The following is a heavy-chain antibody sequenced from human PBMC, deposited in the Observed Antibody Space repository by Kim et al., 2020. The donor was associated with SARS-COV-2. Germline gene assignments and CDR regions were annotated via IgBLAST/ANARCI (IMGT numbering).Heavy chain of an antibody. J-gene: IGHJ5*02. Sequence: SVKVSCKASGGTFSSYAISWVRQAPGQWLEWMGRIIPILGIANYAQKFQGRVTITADKSTSTAYMELSSLRSEDTAVYYCAREVIMIVGNWFDPWGQGT. CDR3: AREVIMIVGNWFDP. D-gene: IGHD3-22*01. CDR2: IIPILGIA. V-gene: IGHV1-69*04. CDR1: GGTFSSYA.